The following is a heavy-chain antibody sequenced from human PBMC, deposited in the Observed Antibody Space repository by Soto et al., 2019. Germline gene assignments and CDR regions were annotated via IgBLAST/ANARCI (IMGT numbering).Heavy chain of an antibody. D-gene: IGHD2-2*01. CDR3: ARARQYHLPKPEAYFDY. CDR1: GGSISSGGYY. Sequence: QVQLQESGPGLVKPSQTLSLTCTVSGGSISSGGYYWSWIRQHPGKGLEWIGYIYYSGSTYYNPSLKSRVTISVDTSKNQFSLKLSSVTAADTAVYYCARARQYHLPKPEAYFDYWGQGTLVTVSS. J-gene: IGHJ4*02. V-gene: IGHV4-31*03. CDR2: IYYSGST.